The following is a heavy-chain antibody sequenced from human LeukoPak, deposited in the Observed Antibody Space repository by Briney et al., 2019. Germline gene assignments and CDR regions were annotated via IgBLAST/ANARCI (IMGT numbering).Heavy chain of an antibody. CDR1: GFTFSSYW. CDR2: INSDGSTT. J-gene: IGHJ5*02. V-gene: IGHV3-74*01. CDR3: VNSGFDP. Sequence: GGSLRLSCAASGFTFSSYWMHWVRQTPGKGLVWVSRINSDGSTTSYADSVKGRFTISRDNFKNTLSLQMNGLRVEDTALYYCVNSGFDPWGQGTLVTASS. D-gene: IGHD3-10*01.